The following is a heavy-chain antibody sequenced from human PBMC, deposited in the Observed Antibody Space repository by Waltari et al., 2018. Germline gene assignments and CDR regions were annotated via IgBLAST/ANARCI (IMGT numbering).Heavy chain of an antibody. V-gene: IGHV4-34*01. D-gene: IGHD4-17*01. CDR3: ARGQMPSTVTTIYYYYGMDV. CDR2: INHSGST. J-gene: IGHJ6*02. Sequence: QVQLQQWGAGLLKPSETLSLTCAVYGGSFSGYYWSWIRQPPGTGLEWIGEINHSGSTNYNPSLKSRVTISVDTSKNQFSLKLSSVTAADTAVYYCARGQMPSTVTTIYYYYGMDVWGQGTTVTVSS. CDR1: GGSFSGYY.